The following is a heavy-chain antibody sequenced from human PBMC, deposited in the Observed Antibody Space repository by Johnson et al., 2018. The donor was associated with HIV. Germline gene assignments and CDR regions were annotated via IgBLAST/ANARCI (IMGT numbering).Heavy chain of an antibody. CDR1: GFTFSSYW. V-gene: IGHV3-7*05. CDR2: IKQDGSEK. J-gene: IGHJ3*02. CDR3: AKDAYDSSGYYYGAFDI. Sequence: MQLVESGGGVVQPGRSLRLSCAASGFTFSSYWMSWVRQAPGKGLEWVANIKQDGSEKYYVDSVKGRFTISRDNAKNSLYLQMNSLRAEDTAVYYCAKDAYDSSGYYYGAFDIWGQGTMVTVSS. D-gene: IGHD3-22*01.